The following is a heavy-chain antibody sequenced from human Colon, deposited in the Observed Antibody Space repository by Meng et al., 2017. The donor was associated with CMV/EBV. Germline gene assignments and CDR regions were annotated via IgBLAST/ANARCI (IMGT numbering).Heavy chain of an antibody. Sequence: LQLVESGGGLVQPWASLRLSCAASGFTFSSYLMHWFRPAPGTGLVWVSRINSDGSSTSYADSVKGRFTISRDNAKNTLYLQMNSLRAEDTAVYYCVRDIRVDDYWAREPWSPSPQ. J-gene: IGHJ4*02. CDR2: INSDGSST. CDR1: GFTFSSYL. D-gene: IGHD2-15*01. V-gene: IGHV3-74*01. CDR3: VRDIRVDDY.